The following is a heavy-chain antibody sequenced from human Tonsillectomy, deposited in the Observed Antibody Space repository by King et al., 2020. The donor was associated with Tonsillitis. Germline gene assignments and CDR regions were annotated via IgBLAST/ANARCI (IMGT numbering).Heavy chain of an antibody. CDR2: IYYSGST. V-gene: IGHV4-39*01. J-gene: IGHJ3*02. CDR1: GGSISSISYH. D-gene: IGHD6-6*01. Sequence: LPLQESGPGLVKPSETLSLTCTVSGGSISSISYHWGWIRQTPGKGLEWIGSIYYSGSTYYNPSLKNRVTISVDTSKHQFSLRLASVTAADTAMYYCARLEVVSSSFVFAFDIWGQGTMVTVSS. CDR3: ARLEVVSSSFVFAFDI.